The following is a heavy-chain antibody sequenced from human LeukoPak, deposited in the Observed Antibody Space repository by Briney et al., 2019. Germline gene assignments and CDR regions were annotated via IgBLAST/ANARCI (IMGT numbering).Heavy chain of an antibody. CDR2: FDPEDGET. CDR1: GYTLTELS. CDR3: ATDLGSSGPSRGDY. V-gene: IGHV1-24*01. D-gene: IGHD6-13*01. Sequence: ASVKVSCKVSGYTLTELSMHWVRQAPGKGLEWMGGFDPEDGETIYAQKFQGRVTMTEDTSTDTAYMELSSLRSEDTAVYYCATDLGSSGPSRGDYWGQGTLVTVSS. J-gene: IGHJ4*02.